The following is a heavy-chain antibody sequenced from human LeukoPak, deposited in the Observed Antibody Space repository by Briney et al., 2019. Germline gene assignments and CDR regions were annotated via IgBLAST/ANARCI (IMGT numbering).Heavy chain of an antibody. V-gene: IGHV3-7*01. D-gene: IGHD3-10*01. CDR3: ARASGWFDP. CDR2: IKQDGSEK. Sequence: GGPLRLSCVFSGFTFSSYWMSWVRQAPGKGLEWVANIKQDGSEKYYVDSVKGRFTISRDNAKKLLYLQMNSLRAEDTAVYYCARASGWFDPWGQGTLATVSS. J-gene: IGHJ5*02. CDR1: GFTFSSYW.